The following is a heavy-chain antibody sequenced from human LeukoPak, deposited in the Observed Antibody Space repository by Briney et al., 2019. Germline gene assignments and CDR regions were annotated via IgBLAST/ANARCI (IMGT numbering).Heavy chain of an antibody. D-gene: IGHD3-22*01. V-gene: IGHV1-24*01. CDR3: ATEATYYYDSSGYYLVY. CDR1: GYTLTELS. Sequence: ASVTVSCKVSGYTLTELSMHWVRQAPGKGLEWMGGFYPEDGETIYAQTFQGRVTMTEDTSTDTAYMELSSLRSEDTAVYYCATEATYYYDSSGYYLVYWGQGTLVTVSS. CDR2: FYPEDGET. J-gene: IGHJ4*02.